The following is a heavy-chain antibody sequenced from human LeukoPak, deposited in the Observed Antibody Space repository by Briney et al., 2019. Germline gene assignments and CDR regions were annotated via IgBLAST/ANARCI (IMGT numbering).Heavy chain of an antibody. CDR1: GFTFNSYW. D-gene: IGHD6-6*01. CDR3: ARLFRIAARTPAGDFDY. V-gene: IGHV3-7*01. CDR2: VQQEGSEK. Sequence: GGSLRLSCAASGFTFNSYWMSWVRQAPGKGLEWVANVQQEGSEKYYVDSVKGRFTISRDNAKNSLYLQMNSLRAEDTAVYYCARLFRIAARTPAGDFDYWGQGTLVTVSS. J-gene: IGHJ4*02.